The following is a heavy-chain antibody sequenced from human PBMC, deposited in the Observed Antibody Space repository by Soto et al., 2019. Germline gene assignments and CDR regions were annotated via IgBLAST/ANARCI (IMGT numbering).Heavy chain of an antibody. V-gene: IGHV1-69*08. D-gene: IGHD3-3*01. Sequence: QVQLVQSGAEVRKPGSSVKVSCKAPGGTFSTYIISWVRQAPGQGLEWMGRIITIPDITNYAQKFQGRVTVTADRPTSTAYMELTSLKSEDTAVYYCARDRITTRGDAFDLWGQGTMVTVSS. CDR1: GGTFSTYI. CDR3: ARDRITTRGDAFDL. J-gene: IGHJ3*01. CDR2: IITIPDIT.